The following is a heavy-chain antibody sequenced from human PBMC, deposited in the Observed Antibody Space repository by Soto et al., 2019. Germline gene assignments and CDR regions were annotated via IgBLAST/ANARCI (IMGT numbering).Heavy chain of an antibody. D-gene: IGHD4-17*01. J-gene: IGHJ6*02. V-gene: IGHV4-31*01. CDR1: GGSISSGGYY. CDR3: ARDRCTVTTRVYYYYYGMDV. Sequence: QVQLQESGPGLVKPSQTLSLTCTVSGGSISSGGYYWSWIRQHQGKGLEWSGYIYYSGSTYYNPSLKSLVTISVDTSKNQFSLKLSSVTAADTAVYYCARDRCTVTTRVYYYYYGMDVWGQGTTVTVS. CDR2: IYYSGST.